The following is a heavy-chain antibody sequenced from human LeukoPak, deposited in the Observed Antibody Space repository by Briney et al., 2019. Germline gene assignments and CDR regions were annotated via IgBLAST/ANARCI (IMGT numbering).Heavy chain of an antibody. V-gene: IGHV1-3*01. J-gene: IGHJ4*02. Sequence: ASVKVSCTASGYPFTTHIIHWVRQAPGHRLEWMGWINAGNGDRQYSQKFQGRVTITRDTSATTAYMELSSLRSEDTAVYYCTRDGPTAVTDYWGQGTLVTVSS. CDR2: INAGNGDR. CDR1: GYPFTTHI. D-gene: IGHD4-11*01. CDR3: TRDGPTAVTDY.